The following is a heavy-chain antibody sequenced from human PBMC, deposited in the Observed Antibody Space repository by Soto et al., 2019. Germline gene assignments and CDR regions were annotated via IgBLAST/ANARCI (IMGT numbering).Heavy chain of an antibody. Sequence: SETLSLTCTVSGGSISSSSYYWGWIRQPPGKGLEWIGSIYYSGSTYYNPSLKSRVTISVDTSKNQFSLKLSSVTAADTAVYYCARSIQLWFNSYYYGMDVWGQGTTVTVSS. J-gene: IGHJ6*02. CDR2: IYYSGST. V-gene: IGHV4-39*01. CDR1: GGSISSSSYY. CDR3: ARSIQLWFNSYYYGMDV. D-gene: IGHD5-18*01.